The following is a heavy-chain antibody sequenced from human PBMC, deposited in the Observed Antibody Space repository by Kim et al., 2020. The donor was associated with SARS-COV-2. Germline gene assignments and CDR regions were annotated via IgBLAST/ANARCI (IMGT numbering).Heavy chain of an antibody. J-gene: IGHJ6*02. D-gene: IGHD3-9*01. CDR3: AKGYFDWLPYYYGMDV. V-gene: IGHV3-23*01. Sequence: SVKGRFTSSRDNANNPLYLKMNSLRADDTAVYYCAKGYFDWLPYYYGMDVWGQGTTVTVSS.